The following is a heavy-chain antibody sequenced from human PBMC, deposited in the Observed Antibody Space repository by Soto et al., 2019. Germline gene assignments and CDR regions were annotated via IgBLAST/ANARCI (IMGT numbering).Heavy chain of an antibody. V-gene: IGHV3-23*01. CDR1: GFTFINYA. CDR2: ISNRGNSK. J-gene: IGHJ5*02. CDR3: AKLNSRTILKGNGLDP. D-gene: IGHD3-3*01. Sequence: GGSLRLSCAASGFTFINYAMAWVRQAPGKGLEWVSGISNRGNSKYYADSVKGRFTISRDNSKNTLYLQMNSLGAEDTALYYCAKLNSRTILKGNGLDPWGQGTLVTVSS.